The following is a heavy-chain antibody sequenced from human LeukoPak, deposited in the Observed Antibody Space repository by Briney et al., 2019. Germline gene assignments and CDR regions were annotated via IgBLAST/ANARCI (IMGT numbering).Heavy chain of an antibody. CDR2: INPSGGST. J-gene: IGHJ5*02. D-gene: IGHD1-26*01. V-gene: IGHV1-46*01. CDR3: AREPRWELQMGWFDP. Sequence: ASVKVSCKASGYTFTSYYIHWVRQAPGQGLEWMGIINPSGGSTSYAQKFQGRVTMTRDTSTSTVYMELSSLRSEDTAVYYCAREPRWELQMGWFDPWGQGTLVTVSS. CDR1: GYTFTSYY.